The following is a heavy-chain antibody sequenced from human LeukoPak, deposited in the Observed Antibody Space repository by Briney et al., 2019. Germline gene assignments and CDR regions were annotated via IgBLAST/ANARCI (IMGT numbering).Heavy chain of an antibody. V-gene: IGHV4-61*02. CDR1: GGSISSGSYY. Sequence: KASETLSLTCTVSGGSISSGSYYWRWIRQPAGKGLQCIGRIYTSGSTNYNPSLKSRLTISVDTSKNQFSLKLSSVTAADTAVYYCARLVTPQGPLNPTYRNDYWGQGTLVTVSS. J-gene: IGHJ4*02. CDR2: IYTSGST. CDR3: ARLVTPQGPLNPTYRNDY. D-gene: IGHD5-18*01.